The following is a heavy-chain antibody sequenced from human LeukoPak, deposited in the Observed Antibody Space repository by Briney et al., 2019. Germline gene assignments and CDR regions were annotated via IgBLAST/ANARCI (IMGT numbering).Heavy chain of an antibody. CDR3: ARGGYYDSSGYYRSRWFDP. V-gene: IGHV1-69*04. J-gene: IGHJ5*02. Sequence: WVKVSCKASGGTFSSYAISWVRQAPGQGLEWMGRIIPILGIANYAQKFQGRVTITADKSTSTAYMELSSLRSEDTAVYYCARGGYYDSSGYYRSRWFDPWGQGTLVTVSS. CDR2: IIPILGIA. CDR1: GGTFSSYA. D-gene: IGHD3-22*01.